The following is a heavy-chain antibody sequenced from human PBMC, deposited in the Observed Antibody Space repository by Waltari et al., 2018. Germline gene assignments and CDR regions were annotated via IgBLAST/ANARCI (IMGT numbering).Heavy chain of an antibody. Sequence: QVQLVESGGGVVQPGRSLRLSCAASGFTFSSYGMHWVRQAPGQGLEWVAVISYDGSNKYYADSVKGRFTISRDNSKNTLYLQMNSLRAEDTAVYYCAKALETPSFGELPSPAFDIWGQGTMVTVSS. CDR1: GFTFSSYG. D-gene: IGHD3-10*01. V-gene: IGHV3-30*18. J-gene: IGHJ3*02. CDR3: AKALETPSFGELPSPAFDI. CDR2: ISYDGSNK.